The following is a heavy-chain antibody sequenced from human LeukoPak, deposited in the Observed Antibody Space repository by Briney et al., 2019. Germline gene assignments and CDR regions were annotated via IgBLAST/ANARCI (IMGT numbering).Heavy chain of an antibody. CDR1: GGSINTYY. V-gene: IGHV4-59*01. Sequence: PSETLSLTCTVSGGSINTYYWSWIRQPPGKGLEWIGYIYYSGSTNYNPSLKSRVTISVDTSKNQFSLKLSSVTAADTAVYYCARGRPLGPATYSSGWYFDYWGQGTLVTVSS. J-gene: IGHJ4*02. CDR2: IYYSGST. CDR3: ARGRPLGPATYSSGWYFDY. D-gene: IGHD6-19*01.